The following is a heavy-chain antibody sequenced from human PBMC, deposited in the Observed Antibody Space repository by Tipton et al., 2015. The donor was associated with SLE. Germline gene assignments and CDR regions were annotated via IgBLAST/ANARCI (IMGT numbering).Heavy chain of an antibody. V-gene: IGHV3-66*01. CDR1: GGSISSSSYH. CDR3: ARVTT. D-gene: IGHD3-3*01. Sequence: SLRLSCTVSGGSISSSSYHWGWVRQAPGKGLEWVSVISSGGIGHYADSVKGRFTVSRDNSKNALYLQMNSLRVEDTAVYYCARVTTWGQGTLVSVSS. CDR2: ISSGGIG. J-gene: IGHJ1*01.